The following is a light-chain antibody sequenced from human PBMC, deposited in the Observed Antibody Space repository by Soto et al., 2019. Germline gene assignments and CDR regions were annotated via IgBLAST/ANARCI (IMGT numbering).Light chain of an antibody. J-gene: IGKJ2*01. Sequence: EIVLTQSPGTLPLSPGERVTLSCRASQSVSNSYLAWHQQKPGQAPRLLIYGASSRPTGIPDRFSGSGSGTDFTLTISRLEPEDSAVYYCQQYGTSPYTFGQGTKLEI. V-gene: IGKV3-20*01. CDR3: QQYGTSPYT. CDR2: GAS. CDR1: QSVSNSY.